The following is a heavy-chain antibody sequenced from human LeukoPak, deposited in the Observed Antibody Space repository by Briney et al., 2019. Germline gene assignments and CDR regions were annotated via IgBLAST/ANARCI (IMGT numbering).Heavy chain of an antibody. CDR1: GFTISTKY. D-gene: IGHD3-22*01. Sequence: GGSLRLSCAASGFTISTKYMSWVRQAPGKGLGWVSVIKSGTDTRYADSVKGRFTISRDNSKNTLYLQMNSLRAEDTAVYYCAREGVYDSSGYNDAFDIWGQGTMVTVSS. V-gene: IGHV3-53*01. J-gene: IGHJ3*02. CDR2: IKSGTDT. CDR3: AREGVYDSSGYNDAFDI.